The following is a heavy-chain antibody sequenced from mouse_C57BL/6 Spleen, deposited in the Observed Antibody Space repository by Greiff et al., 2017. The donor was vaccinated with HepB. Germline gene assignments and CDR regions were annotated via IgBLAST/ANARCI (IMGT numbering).Heavy chain of an antibody. J-gene: IGHJ2*01. V-gene: IGHV5-17*01. CDR1: GFTFSDYG. CDR2: ISSGSGTI. CDR3: ARITGRYYFDY. D-gene: IGHD4-1*01. Sequence: DVKLVESGGGLVKPGGSLKLSCAASGFTFSDYGMHWVRQAPEKGLEWVAYISSGSGTIYYADTVKGRFTISRDTAKNTPFLQITRLRSEDTAMYYCARITGRYYFDYWGQGTTLTVSS.